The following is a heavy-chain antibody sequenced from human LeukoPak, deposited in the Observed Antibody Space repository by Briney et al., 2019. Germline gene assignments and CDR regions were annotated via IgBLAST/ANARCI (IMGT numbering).Heavy chain of an antibody. D-gene: IGHD4-23*01. CDR3: AKAQYDWVTLAFDY. Sequence: PGGSLRLSCAASGFTFSIYGMHWVRQAPGKGLEWVAFIRYDGSNKYYADSVKGRFNISRDNSKNTLYLQMNSLRAEDTAVYYCAKAQYDWVTLAFDYWGQGTLVTVSS. CDR2: IRYDGSNK. J-gene: IGHJ4*02. CDR1: GFTFSIYG. V-gene: IGHV3-30*02.